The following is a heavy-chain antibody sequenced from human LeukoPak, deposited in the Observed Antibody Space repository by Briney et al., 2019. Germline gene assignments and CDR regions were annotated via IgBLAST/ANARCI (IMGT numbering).Heavy chain of an antibody. J-gene: IGHJ4*02. CDR1: GGSISSHY. V-gene: IGHV4-59*08. CDR3: ARLVVVPAATTSYYFDY. CDR2: IYYSGST. D-gene: IGHD2-2*01. Sequence: SETLSHTSTVSGGSISSHYWSWIRQPPGKGLEWIGYIYYSGSTNYNPSLKSRVTISVDTSKNQFSLKLSSVTAADTAVYYCARLVVVPAATTSYYFDYWGQGTLVTVSS.